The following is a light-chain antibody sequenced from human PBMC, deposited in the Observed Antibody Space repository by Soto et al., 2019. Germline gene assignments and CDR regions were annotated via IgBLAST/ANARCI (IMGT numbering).Light chain of an antibody. CDR2: EVS. J-gene: IGLJ1*01. CDR3: SSYAGSNNLGV. Sequence: ALTPPPSASGSPGQSVTISCTGTRSDVGGYNYVSWYQQHPGKAPKLMIYEVSKRPSGVPDRFSASKSGNTASLTVSGLQAEDEADYYCSSYAGSNNLGVFGTGTKVTVL. V-gene: IGLV2-8*01. CDR1: RSDVGGYNY.